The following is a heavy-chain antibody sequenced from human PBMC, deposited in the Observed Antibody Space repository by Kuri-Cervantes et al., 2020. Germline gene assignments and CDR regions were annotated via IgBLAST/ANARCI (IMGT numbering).Heavy chain of an antibody. CDR2: ITSDSYYI. D-gene: IGHD2-8*01. Sequence: GESLKISCTASGFTFNTYDMNWVRQAPGKGLEWVSSITSDSYYIYYADSVKGRFTISRDNARNSLYLQMNTLRAEDTAVYYCAKCRGSRCLNGDWFFDLWGRGTLVTVSS. CDR1: GFTFNTYD. J-gene: IGHJ2*01. V-gene: IGHV3-21*04. CDR3: AKCRGSRCLNGDWFFDL.